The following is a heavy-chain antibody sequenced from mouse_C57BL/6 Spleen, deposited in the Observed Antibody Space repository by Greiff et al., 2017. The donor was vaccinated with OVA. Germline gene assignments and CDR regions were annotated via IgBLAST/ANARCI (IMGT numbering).Heavy chain of an antibody. CDR1: GYTFTSYW. D-gene: IGHD2-5*01. CDR2: IDPSDSYT. V-gene: IGHV1-50*01. Sequence: QVQLQQPGAELVKPGASVKLSCKASGYTFTSYWMQWVKQRPGQGLEWIGEIDPSDSYTNYNQKFKGKATLTVDTSSSTAYVQLSSLTSEDSAVYYCARRNYSNYRAYWGQGTLVTVSA. J-gene: IGHJ3*01. CDR3: ARRNYSNYRAY.